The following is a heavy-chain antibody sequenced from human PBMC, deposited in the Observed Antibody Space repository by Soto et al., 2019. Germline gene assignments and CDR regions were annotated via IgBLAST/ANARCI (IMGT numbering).Heavy chain of an antibody. CDR2: ISSSGSTI. V-gene: IGHV3-11*01. Sequence: GGSLRLSCAASGFTFSDYYMSWIRQAPGKGLEWVSYISSSGSTIYYADSVKGRFTISRGNAKNSLYLQMNSLRAEDTAVYYCAREGKAVAGDYYYYGMDVWRQGTTATVSS. D-gene: IGHD6-19*01. CDR1: GFTFSDYY. J-gene: IGHJ6*02. CDR3: AREGKAVAGDYYYYGMDV.